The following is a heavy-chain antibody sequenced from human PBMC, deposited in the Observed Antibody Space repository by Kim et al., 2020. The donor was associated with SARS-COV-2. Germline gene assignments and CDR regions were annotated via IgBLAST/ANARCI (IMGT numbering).Heavy chain of an antibody. CDR3: AGSSNWYTF. Sequence: STPDYADSGKGRFTISRENAKNTLYLEMNSLRADDTAVYYCAGSSNWYTFWGQGSLVTVSA. V-gene: IGHV3-74*01. J-gene: IGHJ4*02. D-gene: IGHD6-13*01. CDR2: STP.